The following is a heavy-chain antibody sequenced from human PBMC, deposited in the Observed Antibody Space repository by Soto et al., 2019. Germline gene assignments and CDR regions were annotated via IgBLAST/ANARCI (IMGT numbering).Heavy chain of an antibody. J-gene: IGHJ4*02. CDR2: ISGGIDTS. CDR3: AKATLGTCTRVTCYYFDS. Sequence: SLRLSCAASGFSFSSYAMSWVRQAPGRRLEWVSNISGGIDTSYHAGSVEDRFSIYRDDSKNTLYLQMNNLRAEDTALYYCAKATLGTCTRVTCYYFDSWGQGTPVPSPQ. V-gene: IGHV3-23*01. D-gene: IGHD4-4*01. CDR1: GFSFSSYA.